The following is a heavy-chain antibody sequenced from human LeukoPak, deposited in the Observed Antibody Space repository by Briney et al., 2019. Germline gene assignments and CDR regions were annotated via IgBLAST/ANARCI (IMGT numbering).Heavy chain of an antibody. J-gene: IGHJ4*02. CDR3: ARSRASLTAMAPSY. D-gene: IGHD5-18*01. CDR1: GFTFSSYA. V-gene: IGHV3-30-3*01. CDR2: ISYDGSNK. Sequence: PGGSLRPSCAASGFTFSSYAMQWVRQAPGKGLEWVAVISYDGSNKYYADSVKGRFTIAKDNSKNTLYLQRNSLRAEDTAVYYCARSRASLTAMAPSYWGQGTLVTVSS.